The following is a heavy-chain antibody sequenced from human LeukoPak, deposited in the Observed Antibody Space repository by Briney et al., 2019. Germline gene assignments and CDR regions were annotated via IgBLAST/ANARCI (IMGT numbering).Heavy chain of an antibody. CDR1: GYTFTSYD. D-gene: IGHD2-2*01. V-gene: IGHV1-8*01. J-gene: IGHJ4*02. CDR3: ARGVVPAARGFTAIDY. CDR2: MNPNSGNT. Sequence: ASVKVSCKASGYTFTSYDINWVRQATGQGLEWMGWMNPNSGNTGYAQKFQGRVTMTRNTSISTAYMELSSLRSEDTAVYYCARGVVPAARGFTAIDYWGQGTLVTVSS.